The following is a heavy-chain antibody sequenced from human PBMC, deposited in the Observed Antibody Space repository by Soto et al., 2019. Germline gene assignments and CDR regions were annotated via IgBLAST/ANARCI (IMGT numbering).Heavy chain of an antibody. V-gene: IGHV1-18*01. CDR3: ARDPYDYGDYEWFDP. J-gene: IGHJ5*02. CDR1: GYTFTSDG. D-gene: IGHD4-17*01. CDR2: ISAYNGNT. Sequence: ASVKVSCKASGYTFTSDGISWVRQAPGQGLECMGWISAYNGNTNYAQKLQGRVTMTTDTSTSTVYMVLRSLRSDDTVFYYCARDPYDYGDYEWFDPWGQGTLVTVSS.